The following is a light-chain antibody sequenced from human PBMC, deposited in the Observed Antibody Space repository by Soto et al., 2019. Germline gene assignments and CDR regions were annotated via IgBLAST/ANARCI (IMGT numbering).Light chain of an antibody. CDR1: QTISQW. CDR2: KAS. Sequence: IQMTQYPSTLSASVGDRVTITCRASQTISQWLAWYQQKPGKAPKLLIFKASSLESGVTSRFSGSGSGTEFTLTISGLQPDDFATYYCQQYKSYLFTFGPGPKVDVK. CDR3: QQYKSYLFT. V-gene: IGKV1-5*03. J-gene: IGKJ3*01.